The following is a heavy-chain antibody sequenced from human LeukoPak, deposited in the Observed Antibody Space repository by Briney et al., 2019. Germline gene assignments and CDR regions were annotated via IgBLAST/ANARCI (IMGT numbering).Heavy chain of an antibody. D-gene: IGHD2-15*01. CDR2: ISGSGGST. J-gene: IGHJ3*02. V-gene: IGHV3-23*01. CDR1: GFTFSSYW. Sequence: PGGSLRLSCAASGFTFSSYWMSWVRQAPGKGLEWVSAISGSGGSTYYADSVKGRFTISRDNSKNTLYLQMNSLRAEDTAVYYCAKDRGYCSGGSCYSGAFDIWGQGTMVTVSS. CDR3: AKDRGYCSGGSCYSGAFDI.